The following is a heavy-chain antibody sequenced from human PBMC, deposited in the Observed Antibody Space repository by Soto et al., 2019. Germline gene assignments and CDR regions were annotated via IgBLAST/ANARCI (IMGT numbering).Heavy chain of an antibody. CDR1: GGSIGSSSYY. Sequence: QLQLQESGPGLVKPSETLSLTCTVSGGSIGSSSYYWGWIRQPPGKGLEWIGTIYYTGSTYYNPSVKSRVTISVDTSKNQFSLRLNSVTAADTAVYYCARLSGIVSTMMRGIFDSWGQGTLVTVSS. V-gene: IGHV4-39*01. D-gene: IGHD5-12*01. CDR2: IYYTGST. J-gene: IGHJ4*02. CDR3: ARLSGIVSTMMRGIFDS.